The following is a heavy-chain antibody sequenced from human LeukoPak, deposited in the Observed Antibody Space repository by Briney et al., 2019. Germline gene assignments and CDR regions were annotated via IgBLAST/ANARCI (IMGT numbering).Heavy chain of an antibody. CDR2: ISYTGST. Sequence: PSETQSLTCTVSGGSISSSRYFWGWIRQPPGKGLEWIGSISYTGSTYYNPSLKSRVIISVDTSKNQFSLKLSSVTAADTAVYYCARRITGTTSDSFDSWGKGTLVTVSS. CDR1: GGSISSSRYF. D-gene: IGHD1-20*01. V-gene: IGHV4-39*01. J-gene: IGHJ4*02. CDR3: ARRITGTTSDSFDS.